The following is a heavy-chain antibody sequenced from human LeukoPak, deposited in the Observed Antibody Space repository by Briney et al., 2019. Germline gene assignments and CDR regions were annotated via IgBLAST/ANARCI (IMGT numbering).Heavy chain of an antibody. CDR1: GFTFSSYS. CDR3: ARDASGYLVDY. D-gene: IGHD3-3*01. CDR2: ISSSSSYI. Sequence: GGSLRLSCAASGFTFSSYSMNWVRQAPGKGLEWVSSISSSSSYIYYADSVKGRFTISRDNANNSLYLQMNSLRAEDTAVYYCARDASGYLVDYWGQGTLVTVSS. V-gene: IGHV3-21*01. J-gene: IGHJ4*02.